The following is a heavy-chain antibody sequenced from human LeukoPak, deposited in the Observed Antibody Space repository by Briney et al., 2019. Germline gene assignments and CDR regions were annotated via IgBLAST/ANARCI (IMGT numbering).Heavy chain of an antibody. J-gene: IGHJ3*02. Sequence: SETLSLTCTVSGGSISSSSYYWGWIRQPPGKGLEWIGSIYYSGSTYYNPSLKSRVTISVDTSKNQFSLKLSSVTAADTAVYYCARHGDELGVLPDAFDIWGQGTMVTVSP. CDR3: ARHGDELGVLPDAFDI. CDR2: IYYSGST. V-gene: IGHV4-39*01. CDR1: GGSISSSSYY. D-gene: IGHD1-26*01.